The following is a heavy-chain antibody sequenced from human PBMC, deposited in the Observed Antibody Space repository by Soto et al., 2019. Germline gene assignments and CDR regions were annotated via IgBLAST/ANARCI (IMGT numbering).Heavy chain of an antibody. J-gene: IGHJ4*02. CDR3: ARGGPLAYFGGDWYSDRWSVS. D-gene: IGHD2-21*02. CDR1: RGSLSRYY. V-gene: IGHV4-4*07. Sequence: SETLSLTCTASRGSLSRYYWSWIRQPAGKGLEWIGRIYTSGSTNYNPSLKSRDTMSVDTSKNQLSLKLSSVTPAHTAVYYCARGGPLAYFGGDWYSDRWSVSWGRGTLV. CDR2: IYTSGST.